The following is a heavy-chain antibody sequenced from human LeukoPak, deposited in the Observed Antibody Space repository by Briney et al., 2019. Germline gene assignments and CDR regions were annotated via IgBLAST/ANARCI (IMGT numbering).Heavy chain of an antibody. Sequence: GGSLRLSCAASGFAFSSYAMSWVRQAPGKGLEWVSAISGSGGSTYYADSVKGRFTISRDNAKNSLYLQMNSLRAEDTAVYYCARVWDCSGGSCYLGAPLDYWGQGTLVTVSS. J-gene: IGHJ4*02. D-gene: IGHD2-15*01. V-gene: IGHV3-23*01. CDR1: GFAFSSYA. CDR2: ISGSGGST. CDR3: ARVWDCSGGSCYLGAPLDY.